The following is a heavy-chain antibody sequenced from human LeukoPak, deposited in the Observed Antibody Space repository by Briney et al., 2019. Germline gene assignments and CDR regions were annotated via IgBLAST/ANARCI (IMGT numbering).Heavy chain of an antibody. Sequence: PGGSLRLSCAASGFTFSSYWMHWVRQAPGKGLVWDSRINSDGSSTSCADSVKGRFTISRDNAKNTLYLQMNSLRAEDTAVYYCARDRSIASDYWGQGTLVTVSS. CDR3: ARDRSIASDY. V-gene: IGHV3-74*01. CDR2: INSDGSST. D-gene: IGHD6-6*01. J-gene: IGHJ4*02. CDR1: GFTFSSYW.